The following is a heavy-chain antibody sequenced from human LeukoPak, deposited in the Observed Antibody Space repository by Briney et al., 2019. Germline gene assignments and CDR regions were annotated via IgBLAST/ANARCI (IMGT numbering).Heavy chain of an antibody. CDR1: GFTFSSYG. D-gene: IGHD3-22*01. CDR3: AKDLRPGWLFQDFDY. J-gene: IGHJ4*02. Sequence: PGGSLRLSCAASGFTFSSYGMHWVRQAPGKGLEWVAFIRYDGSNKYYADSVKGRFTISRDNSKNTLYLQMNSLRAEDTAVYYCAKDLRPGWLFQDFDYWGQGTLVTVSS. CDR2: IRYDGSNK. V-gene: IGHV3-30*02.